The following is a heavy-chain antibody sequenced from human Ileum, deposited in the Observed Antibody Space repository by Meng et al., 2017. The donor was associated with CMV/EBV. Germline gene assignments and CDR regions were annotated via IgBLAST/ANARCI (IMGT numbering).Heavy chain of an antibody. CDR2: ISSSGDYM. CDR1: GFTFTNYN. J-gene: IGHJ4*02. Sequence: GESLKISCAASGFTFTNYNMNWVRQAPGKGLEWVSSISSSGDYMYYADSVKGRFTVSRDNSKNTLYLQMNSLTAKDTAIYYCATHSGGYWGQGTLVTVSS. V-gene: IGHV3-21*04. CDR3: ATHSGGY.